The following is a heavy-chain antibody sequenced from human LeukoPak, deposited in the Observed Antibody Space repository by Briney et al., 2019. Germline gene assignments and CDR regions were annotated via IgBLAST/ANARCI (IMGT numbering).Heavy chain of an antibody. CDR2: MNPNSGNI. CDR3: ARGLRAFDWLSQVLGY. Sequence: ASVKVSCKASGYTFTNYDINWVRQAAGQGLEWMGWMNPNSGNIGYAQKFQGRVTMTRDTSISTAYMEPSSLRSDDTAVYFCARGLRAFDWLSQVLGYWGQGTLVTVSS. CDR1: GYTFTNYD. V-gene: IGHV1-8*01. J-gene: IGHJ4*02. D-gene: IGHD3-9*01.